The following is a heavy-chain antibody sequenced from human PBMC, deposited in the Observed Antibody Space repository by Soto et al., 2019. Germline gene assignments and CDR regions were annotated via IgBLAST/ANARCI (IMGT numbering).Heavy chain of an antibody. V-gene: IGHV3-30-3*01. CDR1: GFTFTTSA. J-gene: IGHJ5*02. D-gene: IGHD1-26*01. CDR3: ARHQVSGVWEIDL. Sequence: QVQLVESGGGVVQPGRSLRLSCAASGFTFTTSAMHWVRQAPGKGLEWVAVISYDGGNKYYGDSVKGRFTISRDNSKSTLYLQMNSLRAADTAVYYCARHQVSGVWEIDLWGQGTLVTVSS. CDR2: ISYDGGNK.